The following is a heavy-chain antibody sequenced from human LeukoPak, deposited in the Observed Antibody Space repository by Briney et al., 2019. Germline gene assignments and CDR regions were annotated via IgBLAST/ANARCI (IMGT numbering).Heavy chain of an antibody. CDR2: IYTSVST. CDR1: GVSISSDSYY. Sequence: SETLSLTCTVSGVSISSDSYYWNWIRQPAGKGLEWIGHIYTSVSTNYSPSLKSRVTISVDTSKNQFSLKLSSVTAADTAVYYCARRLWFGELFGAFDIWGQGTMVTVSS. D-gene: IGHD3-10*01. CDR3: ARRLWFGELFGAFDI. J-gene: IGHJ3*02. V-gene: IGHV4-61*09.